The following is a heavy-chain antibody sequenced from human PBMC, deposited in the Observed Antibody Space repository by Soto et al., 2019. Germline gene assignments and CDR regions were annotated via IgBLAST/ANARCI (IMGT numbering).Heavy chain of an antibody. J-gene: IGHJ4*02. Sequence: QVQLVQSGAEVKKPGASVKVSCKASGYTFTSYAISXXXXXXGQGLEWLGWVSTYNGNTNYAQKLQGRVTMTTDTXXXXXXXXXXXXXXXXXXXXXXXXXXXPSDYWGQGTLVTVSS. CDR3: XXXXXPSDY. V-gene: IGHV1-18*01. CDR2: VSTYNGNT. CDR1: GYTFTSYA.